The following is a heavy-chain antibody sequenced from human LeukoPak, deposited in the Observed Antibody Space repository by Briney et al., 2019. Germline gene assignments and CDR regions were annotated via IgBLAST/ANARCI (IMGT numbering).Heavy chain of an antibody. CDR1: GGSISSYY. J-gene: IGHJ4*02. D-gene: IGHD3-10*01. CDR3: ARLRMVWFGELLHQYYFDY. Sequence: SETLPLTCTVSGGSISSYYWSWIRQPPGKGLEWIGYIYYSGSTNYNPSLKSRVTISVDTSKNQFSLKLSSVTAADTAVYYCARLRMVWFGELLHQYYFDYWGQGTLVTVSS. V-gene: IGHV4-59*08. CDR2: IYYSGST.